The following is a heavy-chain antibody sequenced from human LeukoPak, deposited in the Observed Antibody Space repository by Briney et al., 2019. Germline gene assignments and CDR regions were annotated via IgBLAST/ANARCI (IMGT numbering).Heavy chain of an antibody. CDR1: GGSISSSSYY. Sequence: PSETLSLTCTVSGGSISSSSYYWGWIRQPPGKGLEWIGSIYYSGSTYYNPSLKSRVTISVDTSKNQFSLKLSSVTAADTAVYYCARIRIPLNWFDPWGQGTLVTVSS. J-gene: IGHJ5*02. D-gene: IGHD2-21*01. CDR2: IYYSGST. CDR3: ARIRIPLNWFDP. V-gene: IGHV4-39*07.